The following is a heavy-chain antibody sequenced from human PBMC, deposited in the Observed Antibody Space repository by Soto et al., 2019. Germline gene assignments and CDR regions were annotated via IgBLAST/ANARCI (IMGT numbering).Heavy chain of an antibody. CDR1: GYTFTTYG. J-gene: IGHJ3*02. V-gene: IGHV1-8*02. CDR2: MNPNSGNT. D-gene: IGHD3-10*01. Sequence: ASVKVSCKASGYTFTTYGISWVRQAPGQGLEWMGWMNPNSGNTGYAQKFQGRVTMTRNTSISTAYMELSSLRFEDTAVYYCAREESGAFDIWGQGTMVTVSS. CDR3: AREESGAFDI.